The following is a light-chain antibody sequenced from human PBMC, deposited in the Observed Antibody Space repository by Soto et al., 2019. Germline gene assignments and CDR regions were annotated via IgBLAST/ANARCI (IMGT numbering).Light chain of an antibody. J-gene: IGKJ1*01. Sequence: EFVLTQSPGTLSLSPGERATLSCRASQTVRNNYLAWYQQKPGQAPRLLIYGASTRATGIPARFSGSGSGTEFTLTISSLQSEDFAVYYCQQYNNWPGTFGQGTKV. CDR2: GAS. CDR1: QTVRNN. CDR3: QQYNNWPGT. V-gene: IGKV3-15*01.